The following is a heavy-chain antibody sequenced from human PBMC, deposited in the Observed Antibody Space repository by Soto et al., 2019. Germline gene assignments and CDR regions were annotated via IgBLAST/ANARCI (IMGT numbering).Heavy chain of an antibody. CDR2: VNPIVGMS. CDR3: ATTYGSGSAHFDS. J-gene: IGHJ4*02. Sequence: QVQLVQSGAEVKKPGSSVRVSCSASEGTFNRYTINWVRQAPGQRLEWVGRVNPIVGMSTSASKFQCSVSIFADNSTSTAYMALTSLKFEDTAVYYCATTYGSGSAHFDSWGQGTLVTVS. CDR1: EGTFNRYT. V-gene: IGHV1-69*02. D-gene: IGHD3-10*01.